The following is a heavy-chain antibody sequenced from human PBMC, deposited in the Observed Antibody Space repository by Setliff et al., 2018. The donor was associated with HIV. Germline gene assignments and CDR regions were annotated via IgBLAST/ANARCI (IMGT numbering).Heavy chain of an antibody. CDR2: FHHSGST. V-gene: IGHV4-38-2*01. D-gene: IGHD3-22*01. J-gene: IGHJ3*02. CDR1: GYSINTAYY. Sequence: PSETLSLTCSVSGYSINTAYYWGWIRQSPGKGLEWIGGFHHSGSTHYNPSLKSRVTISGQTSNNQFSLQLTSVTAADTAVYYCARKGAGYYYDSSEYYTGNGLDMWGQGTMFTVSS. CDR3: ARKGAGYYYDSSEYYTGNGLDM.